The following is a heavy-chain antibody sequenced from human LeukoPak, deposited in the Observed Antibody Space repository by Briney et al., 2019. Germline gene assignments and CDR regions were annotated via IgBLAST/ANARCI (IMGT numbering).Heavy chain of an antibody. CDR3: ARGLRYFDWSYLFDY. CDR2: IKQDGSEK. D-gene: IGHD3-9*01. CDR1: GFTFSSYW. J-gene: IGHJ4*02. Sequence: GGSLRLSCAASGFTFSSYWMSWVRQAPGKGLEWVANIKQDGSEKYYVDSVKGRFTISRDNAKNSLYLQMNSLRAEDTAVYYCARGLRYFDWSYLFDYWGQGTLVTVSS. V-gene: IGHV3-7*01.